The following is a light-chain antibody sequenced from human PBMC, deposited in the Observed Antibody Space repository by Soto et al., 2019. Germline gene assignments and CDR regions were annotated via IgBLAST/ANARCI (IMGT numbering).Light chain of an antibody. V-gene: IGKV1-12*01. CDR2: RAS. CDR3: QQNTTFQLT. J-gene: IGKJ4*01. CDR1: QGITSW. Sequence: DIQMTQSPSSVSASVGDRVTITCRASQGITSWLAWYQQKPGKAPKLLIYRASNLQSGVPSRFSGSGSGTDFTLTISGLQPADFATYYCQQNTTFQLTFGGGTKVEIK.